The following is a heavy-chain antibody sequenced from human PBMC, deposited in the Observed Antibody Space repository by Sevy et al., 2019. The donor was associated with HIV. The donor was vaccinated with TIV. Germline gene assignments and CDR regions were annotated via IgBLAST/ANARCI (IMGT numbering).Heavy chain of an antibody. CDR3: AKALNPALESMIEVIFRTLKGFDV. J-gene: IGHJ3*01. Sequence: GGSLRLSCTASGFTFNTHAMTWVRQAPGKGLEWVSVISGPGLSTYYADSVKGRFTISRDNSKNTLYLQMNSLRVDATATYACAKALNPALESMIEVIFRTLKGFDVWGQGTMVTVSS. CDR2: ISGPGLST. CDR1: GFTFNTHA. D-gene: IGHD3-22*01. V-gene: IGHV3-23*01.